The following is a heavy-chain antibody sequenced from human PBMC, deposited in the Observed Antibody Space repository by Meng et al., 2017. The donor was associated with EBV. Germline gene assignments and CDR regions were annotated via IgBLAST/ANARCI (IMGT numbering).Heavy chain of an antibody. V-gene: IGHV1-18*01. CDR2: ISGYNGNT. J-gene: IGHJ4*02. CDR1: GYTFTSYG. D-gene: IGHD3-22*01. Sequence: QVRWVQSGVWVKKPGASGKVSRQPSGYTFTSYGIRWVRQAPGKGLWWMGWISGYNGNTNYAQKLQGRVTMTTDTSTSTAYIELRSLRSDDTAVYYCARDGRLYDTPSPFDYWGQGTLVTVSS. CDR3: ARDGRLYDTPSPFDY.